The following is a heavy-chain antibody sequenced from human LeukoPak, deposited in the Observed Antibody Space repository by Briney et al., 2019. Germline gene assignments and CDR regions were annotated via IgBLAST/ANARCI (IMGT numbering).Heavy chain of an antibody. Sequence: ASVKVSCKASGYTFTGYYMHWVRQAPGQGLEWMGWIDPNSGGTNYAQKFQGRVTMTRDTSISTAYMELSRLRSDDTAVYYCARVGTVTGGYYYYYYMDVWGKGTTVTVSS. J-gene: IGHJ6*03. CDR3: ARVGTVTGGYYYYYYMDV. V-gene: IGHV1-2*02. D-gene: IGHD4-17*01. CDR1: GYTFTGYY. CDR2: IDPNSGGT.